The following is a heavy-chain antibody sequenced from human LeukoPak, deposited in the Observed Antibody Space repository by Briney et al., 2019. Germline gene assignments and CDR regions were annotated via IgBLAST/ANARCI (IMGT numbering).Heavy chain of an antibody. CDR1: GYTFTSYG. D-gene: IGHD6-13*01. Sequence: GASVKVSCKASGYTFTSYGINWVRQATGQGLEWMGWMNPNSGNTGYAQKFQGRVTMTRNTSISTAYMELSSLRSEDTAVYYCAGAGQLDARSFDYWGQGTLVTVSS. CDR3: AGAGQLDARSFDY. V-gene: IGHV1-8*02. J-gene: IGHJ4*02. CDR2: MNPNSGNT.